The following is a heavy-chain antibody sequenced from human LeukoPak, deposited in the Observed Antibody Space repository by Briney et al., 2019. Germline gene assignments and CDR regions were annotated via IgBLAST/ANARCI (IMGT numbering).Heavy chain of an antibody. CDR3: ASWVTALRRDY. V-gene: IGHV4-34*01. CDR1: GGSFNDYY. J-gene: IGHJ4*02. D-gene: IGHD2-21*02. CDR2: INHSGST. Sequence: PSETLSLTCAVYGGSFNDYYWHWIRQPPGKGLEWIGEINHSGSTNYNPSLKSRVTISADTSKNQFSLKLSSATAADTAVYYCASWVTALRRDYWGQGTLVTVSS.